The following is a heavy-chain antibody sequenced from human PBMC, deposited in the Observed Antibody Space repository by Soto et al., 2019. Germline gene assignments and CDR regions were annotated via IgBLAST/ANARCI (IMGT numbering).Heavy chain of an antibody. D-gene: IGHD2-15*01. CDR3: ARDADPWKGYCSGGSCLSIDY. J-gene: IGHJ4*02. Sequence: QVQLVQSGAEVKKPGSSVKVSCKASGGTFSSYAISWVRQAPGQGLEWMGGIIPIFGTANYAQKFQGRVTITADKSTSTAYMELSSLRSEDTAVYYCARDADPWKGYCSGGSCLSIDYWGQGTLVTVSS. CDR2: IIPIFGTA. V-gene: IGHV1-69*06. CDR1: GGTFSSYA.